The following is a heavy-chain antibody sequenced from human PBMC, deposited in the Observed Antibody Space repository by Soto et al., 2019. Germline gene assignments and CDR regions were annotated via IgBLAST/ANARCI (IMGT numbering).Heavy chain of an antibody. V-gene: IGHV1-69*13. CDR1: GGTFSSYA. CDR3: AAGENVVVTATLYYYGMDV. Sequence: SVKVSCKASGGTFSSYAISWVRQAPGQGLEWMGGIIPIFGTANYAQKFQGRVTITADESTSTAYMELSSLRSEDTAVYYCAAGENVVVTATLYYYGMDVWGQGTTVTVSS. CDR2: IIPIFGTA. D-gene: IGHD2-21*02. J-gene: IGHJ6*02.